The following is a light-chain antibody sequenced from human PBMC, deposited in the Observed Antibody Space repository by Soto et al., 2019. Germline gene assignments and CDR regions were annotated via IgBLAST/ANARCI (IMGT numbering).Light chain of an antibody. Sequence: QLVLTQPPSVSGAPGQRVTISCTGSSSNIGAGYDVHWYQQLPGTAPKLLIYGNSNRPSGVPDRFSGSKSGTSASLAITGLQAEDEADYYCQSYDRSLSGLYVFGTGTKVTVL. J-gene: IGLJ1*01. CDR1: SSNIGAGYD. CDR3: QSYDRSLSGLYV. CDR2: GNS. V-gene: IGLV1-40*01.